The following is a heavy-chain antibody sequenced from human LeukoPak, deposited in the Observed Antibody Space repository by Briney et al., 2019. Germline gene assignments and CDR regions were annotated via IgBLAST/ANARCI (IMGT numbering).Heavy chain of an antibody. V-gene: IGHV3-15*01. D-gene: IGHD3-10*01. CDR2: IKSGTI. CDR3: TTDHHYDSGSYKGY. J-gene: IGHJ4*02. CDR1: GFTFSNAW. Sequence: PGGSLRLSCAASGFTFSNAWLSWVRQAPGKGLEWVGRIKSGTIDYAAPVKGGFTISRDDSKNTLYLQMNSLKTEDTALYYCTTDHHYDSGSYKGYWGQGTLVTVSS.